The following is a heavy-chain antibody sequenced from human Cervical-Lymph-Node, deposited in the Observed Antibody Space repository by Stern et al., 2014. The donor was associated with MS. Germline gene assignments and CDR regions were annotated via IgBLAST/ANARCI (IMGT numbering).Heavy chain of an antibody. J-gene: IGHJ4*02. D-gene: IGHD5-18*01. CDR3: AREIVRGYSFNY. Sequence: EVQLVESGGGLVQPGGSLRLSCAASGFTFSSYSMNWVRQAPGKGLEWVSYISSISLTISYADSVKGRFTISRDNAKNSLYLQMNSLRADDTAVYYCAREIVRGYSFNYWGQGTLVTVSS. CDR2: ISSISLTI. CDR1: GFTFSSYS. V-gene: IGHV3-48*01.